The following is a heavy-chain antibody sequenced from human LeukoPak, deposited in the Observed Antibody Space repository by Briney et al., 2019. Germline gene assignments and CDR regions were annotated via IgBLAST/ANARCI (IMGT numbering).Heavy chain of an antibody. V-gene: IGHV1-3*01. CDR2: INAGNGNT. Sequence: ASVKVSRKASGYTFTSYAMHWVRQAPGQRLEWMGWINAGNGNTKYSQKFQGRVTITRDTSASTAYMELSSLRSEDTAVYYCAREVGDGDLYFDYWGQGTLVTVSS. J-gene: IGHJ4*02. CDR1: GYTFTSYA. D-gene: IGHD4-17*01. CDR3: AREVGDGDLYFDY.